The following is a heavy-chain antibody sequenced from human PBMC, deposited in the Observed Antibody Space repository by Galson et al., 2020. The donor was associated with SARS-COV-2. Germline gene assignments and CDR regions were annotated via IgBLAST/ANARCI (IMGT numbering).Heavy chain of an antibody. CDR1: GFTFSTYT. Sequence: GESLKISCAASGFTFSTYTMTWGRQAPGQGLEWVSGISGSGDNTDYLDSVKGRFTISRDNSKNTLYLQMNSLRDDDTAVYYCVKDWGRVTMRPGQWGQGTLVTVSS. V-gene: IGHV3-23*01. J-gene: IGHJ1*01. D-gene: IGHD3-22*01. CDR2: ISGSGDNT. CDR3: VKDWGRVTMRPGQ.